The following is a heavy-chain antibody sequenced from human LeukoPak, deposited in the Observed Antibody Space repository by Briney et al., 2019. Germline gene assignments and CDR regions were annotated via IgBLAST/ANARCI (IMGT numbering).Heavy chain of an antibody. Sequence: SETLSLTCVVYGGSLSGYYWNWIRQPPGKGLEWIGEINHSGTTKYNPSLKSRVTISIDTSKNQSSLKLSSVTTADTAVYYCARSVVTLYWYFDLWGRGTLVTVSS. J-gene: IGHJ2*01. D-gene: IGHD4-23*01. CDR1: GGSLSGYY. CDR2: INHSGTT. V-gene: IGHV4-34*01. CDR3: ARSVVTLYWYFDL.